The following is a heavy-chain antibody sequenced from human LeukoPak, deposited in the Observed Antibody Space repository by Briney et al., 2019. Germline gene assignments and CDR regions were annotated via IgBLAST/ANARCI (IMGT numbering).Heavy chain of an antibody. CDR3: AKDRAAAGTEAFDI. Sequence: PGGSLRLSREASGFTFKNFGMHWVRQAPGKGLEWVSFIRNDGSNKYSADSVRGRFTVSRDNSRNTLYLQMSGLRAEDTALYYCAKDRAAAGTEAFDIWGQGTMVTVSS. J-gene: IGHJ3*02. V-gene: IGHV3-30*02. CDR2: IRNDGSNK. CDR1: GFTFKNFG. D-gene: IGHD6-13*01.